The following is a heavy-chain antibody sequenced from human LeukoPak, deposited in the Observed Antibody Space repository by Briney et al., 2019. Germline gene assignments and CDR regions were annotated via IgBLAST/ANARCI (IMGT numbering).Heavy chain of an antibody. CDR1: GYSISSGYY. CDR3: ARSGPITMVRGVRMWAFDI. CDR2: IYHSGST. J-gene: IGHJ3*02. D-gene: IGHD3-10*01. Sequence: PSETLSLTCTVSGYSISSGYYWGWIRQPPGKGLEWIGSIYHSGSTYYNPSLKSRATISVDTSKNQFSLKLSSVTAADTAVYYCARSGPITMVRGVRMWAFDIWGQGTMVTVSS. V-gene: IGHV4-38-2*02.